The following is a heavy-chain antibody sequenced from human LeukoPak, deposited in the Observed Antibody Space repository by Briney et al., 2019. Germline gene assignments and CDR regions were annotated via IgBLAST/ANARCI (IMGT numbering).Heavy chain of an antibody. J-gene: IGHJ1*01. V-gene: IGHV1-24*01. CDR3: ATGYRMYYYDSSGTEYFQH. CDR1: GYTLTELS. CDR2: FDPEDGET. Sequence: ASVKVSCKVSGYTLTELSMHWVRQAPGKGGERRGGFDPEDGETIYAQKFQGRVTMTEDTSTDTAYMELSSLRSEDAAVYYCATGYRMYYYDSSGTEYFQHWGQGTLVTVSS. D-gene: IGHD3-22*01.